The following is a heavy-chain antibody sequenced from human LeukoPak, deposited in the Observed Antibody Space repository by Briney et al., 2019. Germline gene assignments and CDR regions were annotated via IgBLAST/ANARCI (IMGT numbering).Heavy chain of an antibody. CDR1: GGSISSGSYY. J-gene: IGHJ6*03. CDR2: IYTSGST. D-gene: IGHD2-15*01. Sequence: RSSETLSLTCTVSGGSISSGSYYWSWIRQPAGKGLEWIGRIYTSGSTNYNPFLKSRVTISVDTSKNQFSLKLSSVTAADTAVYYCARGDYSDYYYYMDVWGKGTTVTVSS. V-gene: IGHV4-61*02. CDR3: ARGDYSDYYYYMDV.